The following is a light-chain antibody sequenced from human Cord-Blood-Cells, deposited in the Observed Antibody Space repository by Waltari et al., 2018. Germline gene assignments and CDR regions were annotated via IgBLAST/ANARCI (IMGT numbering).Light chain of an antibody. CDR2: EVS. CDR3: SSYTSSSTLYV. CDR1: SSDVGGYNY. J-gene: IGLJ1*01. Sequence: QSALTQPASVSGSPGQSITISCTGTSSDVGGYNYVSWYQQHPGKAPKLMIYEVSNRPSGVANRCSGSKSGNTSSLTISGLQAEDEADYYCSSYTSSSTLYVFGTGPKVTVL. V-gene: IGLV2-14*01.